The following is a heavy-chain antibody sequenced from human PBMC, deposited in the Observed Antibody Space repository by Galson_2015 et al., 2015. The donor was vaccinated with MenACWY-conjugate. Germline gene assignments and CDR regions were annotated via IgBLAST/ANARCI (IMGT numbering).Heavy chain of an antibody. D-gene: IGHD2-21*02. Sequence: SLRLSCAASGFTFGDYAMSWFRQAPGKGLEWVGFIRSKAYGGTTEYAASVKGRFTISRDGSKSIAYLQMNSLKTEDTAVYYCTRVPDCGGDCYGDPFDYWGQGTLVTVSS. CDR1: GFTFGDYA. CDR2: IRSKAYGGTT. V-gene: IGHV3-49*01. J-gene: IGHJ4*02. CDR3: TRVPDCGGDCYGDPFDY.